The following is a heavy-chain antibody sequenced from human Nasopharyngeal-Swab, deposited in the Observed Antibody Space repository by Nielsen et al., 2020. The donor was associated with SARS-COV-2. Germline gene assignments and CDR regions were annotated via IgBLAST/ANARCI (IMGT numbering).Heavy chain of an antibody. V-gene: IGHV4-34*01. CDR3: AGTRVYYYGSGSSYWYFDL. CDR1: GGSFSGYY. J-gene: IGHJ2*01. Sequence: SETLSLTCAVYGGSFSGYYWSWIRQPPGKGLEWIGEINHSGSTNYNPSPKSRVTISVDTSKNQFSLKLSSVTAADTAVYYCAGTRVYYYGSGSSYWYFDLWGRGTLVTVSS. CDR2: INHSGST. D-gene: IGHD3-10*01.